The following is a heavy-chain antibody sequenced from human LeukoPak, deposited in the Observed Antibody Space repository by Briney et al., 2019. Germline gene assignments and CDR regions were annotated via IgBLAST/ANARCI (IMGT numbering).Heavy chain of an antibody. CDR3: ARHTSKWYVLDY. Sequence: PSETLSLTCTVSGDSISNYYWSWIRQPPGKGLEWVGYIYYSGSTNYNPSLKSRVTISVDTSKNQFSLKLISVTAADTAVYYCARHTSKWYVLDYWGQGTLVTVSS. V-gene: IGHV4-59*08. CDR1: GDSISNYY. CDR2: IYYSGST. J-gene: IGHJ4*02. D-gene: IGHD6-13*01.